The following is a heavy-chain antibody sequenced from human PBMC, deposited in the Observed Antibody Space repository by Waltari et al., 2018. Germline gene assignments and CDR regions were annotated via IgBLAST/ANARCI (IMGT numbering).Heavy chain of an antibody. Sequence: VQLQQWGAGLLKPSETLSLTCAVYGGSFSGYYWSWIRQPPGKGLEWIGEINHSGSTNYTPSLKSRVTISVDTSKNQFSLKLSSVTAADTAVYYCARARMYGSGAPDYWGQGTLVTVSS. CDR3: ARARMYGSGAPDY. CDR2: INHSGST. D-gene: IGHD3-10*01. CDR1: GGSFSGYY. J-gene: IGHJ4*02. V-gene: IGHV4-34*01.